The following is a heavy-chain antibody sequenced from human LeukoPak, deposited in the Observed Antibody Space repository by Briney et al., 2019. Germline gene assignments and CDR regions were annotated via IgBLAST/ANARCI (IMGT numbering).Heavy chain of an antibody. J-gene: IGHJ6*03. V-gene: IGHV4-4*07. CDR1: GRSISSYH. D-gene: IGHD6-6*01. CDR3: AGDRDPYQYSSSSGVYYYYMDV. Sequence: PSETLSLTCTVSGRSISSYHWRWIRHPAGKGLEWTGRTYTSGSTTYNPSLKSRVTIPVNKSKNQFSLKLSSVAAAETAVYYCAGDRDPYQYSSSSGVYYYYMDVWGKGTTVTVSS. CDR2: TYTSGST.